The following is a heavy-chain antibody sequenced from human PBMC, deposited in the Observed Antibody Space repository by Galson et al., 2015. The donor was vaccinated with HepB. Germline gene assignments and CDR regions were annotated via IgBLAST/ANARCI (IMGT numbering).Heavy chain of an antibody. CDR3: AKDTSDLYYYYGMDV. CDR2: ISGSGGST. CDR1: GFTFSSYA. Sequence: SLRLSCAASGFTFSSYAMSWVRQAPGKGLEWVSAISGSGGSTYYADSVKGRFTISRDNSKNTLYLQMNSLRAEDTAVHYCAKDTSDLYYYYGMDVWGQGTTVTVSS. V-gene: IGHV3-23*01. J-gene: IGHJ6*02. D-gene: IGHD3-16*01.